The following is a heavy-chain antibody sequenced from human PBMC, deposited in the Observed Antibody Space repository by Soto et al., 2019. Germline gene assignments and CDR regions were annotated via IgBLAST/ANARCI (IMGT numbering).Heavy chain of an antibody. CDR2: ISGSGGST. J-gene: IGHJ5*02. CDR3: AKSRLQEIVAASSHNWFDP. CDR1: GFTFSSYA. Sequence: EVQLLESGGGLVQPGGSLRLSCAASGFTFSSYAMSWVRQAPGKGLEWVSAISGSGGSTYYADSVKGRFTISRDNSKNTLYLQMNSLRAEDTAVDYCAKSRLQEIVAASSHNWFDPWGQGTLVTVSS. V-gene: IGHV3-23*01. D-gene: IGHD5-12*01.